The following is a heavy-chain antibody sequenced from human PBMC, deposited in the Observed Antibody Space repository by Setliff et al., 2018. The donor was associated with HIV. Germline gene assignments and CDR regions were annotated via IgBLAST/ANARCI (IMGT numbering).Heavy chain of an antibody. CDR3: ALLWPFDY. D-gene: IGHD3-10*01. Sequence: GGSLRLSCAASGFTFSDSAMHWVRQASGKGLEWVGRIRSKANSYATTYAASVKGRFTISRDDSKNTAYLQMNSLKVEDTAIYYCALLWPFDYWGQGALVTVSS. J-gene: IGHJ4*02. CDR1: GFTFSDSA. CDR2: IRSKANSYAT. V-gene: IGHV3-73*01.